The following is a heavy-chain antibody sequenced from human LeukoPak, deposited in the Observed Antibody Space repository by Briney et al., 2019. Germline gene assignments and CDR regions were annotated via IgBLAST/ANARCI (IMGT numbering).Heavy chain of an antibody. CDR2: IYSGGST. J-gene: IGHJ6*02. D-gene: IGHD4-17*01. CDR3: ARDRRVTTVTPYYYYYGMDV. CDR1: GFTVSSNY. V-gene: IGHV3-53*04. Sequence: GGSLRLSCAASGFTVSSNYMSWVRQAPGKGLEWVSVIYSGGSTYYADSMKGRFTISRHNSKNTLYLQMNSLRAEDTAVYYCARDRRVTTVTPYYYYYGMDVWGQGTTVTVSS.